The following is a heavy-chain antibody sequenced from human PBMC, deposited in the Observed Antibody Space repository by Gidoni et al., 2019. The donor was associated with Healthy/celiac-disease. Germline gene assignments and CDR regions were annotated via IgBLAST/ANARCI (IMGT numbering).Heavy chain of an antibody. Sequence: QLQLQESGPGLVKPSETLSLTCTVSGGSISSSSYYWGWIRQPPGKGLEWIGSIYYSGSTYYTPSLKSRVTISVDTSKYQFSLKLSSVTAADTAVYYCASKNRRGGYSYGLGYYFDYWGQGTLVTVSS. D-gene: IGHD5-18*01. CDR1: GGSISSSSYY. CDR3: ASKNRRGGYSYGLGYYFDY. J-gene: IGHJ4*02. CDR2: IYYSGST. V-gene: IGHV4-39*01.